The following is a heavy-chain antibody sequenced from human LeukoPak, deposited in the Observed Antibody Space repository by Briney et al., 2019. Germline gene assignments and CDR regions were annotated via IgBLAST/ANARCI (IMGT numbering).Heavy chain of an antibody. CDR2: ISSSSSYI. CDR3: ARDLDDFWSGYYPY. V-gene: IGHV3-21*01. Sequence: GGSLRLSCAASGFTFSSYSMNWVRQAPGKGLEWVSSISSSSSYIYYADSVKGRFTISRDNAKNSLYLQMNSLRAEDTAVYYCARDLDDFWSGYYPYWGQGTLVTASS. D-gene: IGHD3-3*01. J-gene: IGHJ4*02. CDR1: GFTFSSYS.